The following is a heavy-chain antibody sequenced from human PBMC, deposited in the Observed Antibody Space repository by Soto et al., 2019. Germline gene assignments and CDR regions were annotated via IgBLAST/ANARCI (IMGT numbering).Heavy chain of an antibody. V-gene: IGHV4-39*01. CDR1: GGSISRSSYY. D-gene: IGHD3-10*01. Sequence: QLQLQASGPGLVKPSETLSLTCTVSGGSISRSSYYWGWIRQPPGTVLEWIGSIYDSGSTYYNPSLKSGITISVDTSKSQFSLKLSSVTAADTAVYYGATSRYYLNWFDPWGQGTLVTVSS. CDR2: IYDSGST. CDR3: ATSRYYLNWFDP. J-gene: IGHJ5*02.